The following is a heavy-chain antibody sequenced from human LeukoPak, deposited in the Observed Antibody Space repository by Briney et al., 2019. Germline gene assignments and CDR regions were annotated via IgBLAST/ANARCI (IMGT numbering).Heavy chain of an antibody. J-gene: IGHJ4*02. V-gene: IGHV4-38-2*02. CDR1: GYSISSGYY. D-gene: IGHD5-18*01. CDR2: VFHSGRT. CDR3: ARDKGYSSDY. Sequence: PSETLSLTCSVSGYSISSGYYWGWIRQPPGRGLEWIGSVFHSGRTYYNPSLKSRVTISLDMSKNQFSLKLNSVTAADTAVYYCARDKGYSSDYWGQGTLVTVSS.